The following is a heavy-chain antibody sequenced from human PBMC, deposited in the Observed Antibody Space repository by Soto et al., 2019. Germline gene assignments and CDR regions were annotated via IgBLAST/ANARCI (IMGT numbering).Heavy chain of an antibody. J-gene: IGHJ4*02. CDR1: GYTFISYY. D-gene: IGHD3-16*01. CDR2: INPSGGST. Sequence: QVQLVQSGAEVKKPGASVKVSCKASGYTFISYYMHWVRLAPGQGLEWMGIINPSGGSTTYAQKFQGRVTMTRDTSTSTVYMELSSLRSEDTAVYYCARGYDYVWGSFYYFDYWGQGTLVTVSS. CDR3: ARGYDYVWGSFYYFDY. V-gene: IGHV1-46*01.